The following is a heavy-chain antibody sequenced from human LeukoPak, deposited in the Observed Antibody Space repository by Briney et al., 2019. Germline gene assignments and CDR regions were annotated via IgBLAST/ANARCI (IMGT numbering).Heavy chain of an antibody. Sequence: SVKVSCKASGYTFTGYYMRWVRQAPGQGLEWMGGIIPIFGTANYAQKFQGRVTITADKSTSTAYMELSSLRSEDTAAYYCARGSLYYDSSGYYSNWFDPWGQGTLVTVSS. J-gene: IGHJ5*02. CDR2: IIPIFGTA. V-gene: IGHV1-69*06. CDR1: GYTFTGYY. CDR3: ARGSLYYDSSGYYSNWFDP. D-gene: IGHD3-22*01.